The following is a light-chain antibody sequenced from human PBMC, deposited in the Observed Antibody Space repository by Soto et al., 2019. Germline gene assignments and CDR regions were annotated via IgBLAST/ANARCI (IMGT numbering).Light chain of an antibody. V-gene: IGKV3-15*01. Sequence: EIVMTQSPATLSVSPGERATLSCRASQSVSSNLAWYQQKPGQAPRLLIYGASTRATGIPARFSGSGSGTDFTLTSRSLQSEDFAVYYCQQYNNWPPWTFGQGTKVEIK. J-gene: IGKJ1*01. CDR1: QSVSSN. CDR3: QQYNNWPPWT. CDR2: GAS.